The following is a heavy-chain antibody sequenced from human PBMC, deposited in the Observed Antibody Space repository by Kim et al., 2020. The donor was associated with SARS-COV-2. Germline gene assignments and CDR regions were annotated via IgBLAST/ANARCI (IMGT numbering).Heavy chain of an antibody. D-gene: IGHD6-13*01. V-gene: IGHV4-61*01. CDR2: IYYSGST. CDR3: ARLSSSWYYGMDV. J-gene: IGHJ6*02. CDR1: GGSVSSGSYY. Sequence: SETLSLTCTVSGGSVSSGSYYWSWIRQPPGKGLEWIGYIYYSGSTNYNPSLKSRVTISVDTSKNQFSLKLSSVTAADTAVYYCARLSSSWYYGMDVWGQGTTVTVSS.